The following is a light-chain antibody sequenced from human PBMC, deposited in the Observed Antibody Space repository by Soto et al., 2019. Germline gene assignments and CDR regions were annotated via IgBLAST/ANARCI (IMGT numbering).Light chain of an antibody. CDR2: GAF. CDR3: QHSYSTPRT. J-gene: IGKJ4*01. CDR1: QSIRSF. V-gene: IGKV1-39*01. Sequence: DIQMTQSPSSLSAFVGSRVTITCRASQSIRSFLNWYQQKPGKAPNLLIYGAFTLQSGVPTRFSGSGSGTDFTLTISSLQPEDFAIYYCQHSYSTPRTFGGGTKVEIK.